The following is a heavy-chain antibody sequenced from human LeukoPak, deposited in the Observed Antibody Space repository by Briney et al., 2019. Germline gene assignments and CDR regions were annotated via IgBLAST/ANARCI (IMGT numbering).Heavy chain of an antibody. Sequence: SETLSLTCTVSGGSISSYYWSWIRQPPGKGLEWIGYIYYSGTTNYNPSLKSRVTILVDTSRNQFSLNLSSVTAADTAVYYCARHDSGWFGLDYWGQGTLVTVSS. J-gene: IGHJ4*02. CDR3: ARHDSGWFGLDY. V-gene: IGHV4-59*08. CDR2: IYYSGTT. CDR1: GGSISSYY. D-gene: IGHD6-19*01.